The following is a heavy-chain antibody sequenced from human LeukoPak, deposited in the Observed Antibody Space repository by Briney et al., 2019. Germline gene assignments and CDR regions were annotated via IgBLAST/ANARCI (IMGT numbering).Heavy chain of an antibody. V-gene: IGHV3-7*01. J-gene: IGHJ5*02. CDR3: ARDWTVPVDP. Sequence: PGGALRLSCAASGFTFSSYWMSWVRQAPGKGLEWVANLKQDGSEKYYVDSVKGRFTISRDNAKDSLYLQMNSLRAEDTAVYYCARDWTVPVDPWGQGTLVTVSS. CDR1: GFTFSSYW. CDR2: LKQDGSEK. D-gene: IGHD3/OR15-3a*01.